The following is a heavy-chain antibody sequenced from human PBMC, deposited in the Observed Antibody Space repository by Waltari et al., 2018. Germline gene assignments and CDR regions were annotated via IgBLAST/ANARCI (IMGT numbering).Heavy chain of an antibody. CDR3: ARDTVAGKDY. Sequence: QVQLVESGGGVVQPGRSLRLSCAAPGFPFSRWAMHWVRQAPGKGLEWVAVISYDGSNKYYADSVKGRFTISRDNSKNTLYLQMNSLRAEDTAVYYCARDTVAGKDYWGQGTLVTVSS. J-gene: IGHJ4*02. CDR1: GFPFSRWA. V-gene: IGHV3-30-3*01. CDR2: ISYDGSNK. D-gene: IGHD6-19*01.